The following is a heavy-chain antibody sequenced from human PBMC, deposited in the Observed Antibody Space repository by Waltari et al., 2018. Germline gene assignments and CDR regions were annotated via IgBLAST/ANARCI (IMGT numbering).Heavy chain of an antibody. Sequence: QVQLQESGPGLVKPSQTLSLTCTVSGDSITSNSFYWNWVRQPTGKGLEWIGRFHSSGYINYNPSLKSRVTISRDTSKKQFFLKLTSVTAADTAFYYCVREVTKVELGRRLPHFFDSWGQGTLVTVSS. CDR1: GDSITSNSFY. D-gene: IGHD7-27*01. CDR3: VREVTKVELGRRLPHFFDS. CDR2: FHSSGYI. V-gene: IGHV4-61*02. J-gene: IGHJ5*01.